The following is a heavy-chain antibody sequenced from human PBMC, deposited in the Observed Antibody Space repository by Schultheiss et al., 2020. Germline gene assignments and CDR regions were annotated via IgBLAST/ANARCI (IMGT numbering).Heavy chain of an antibody. Sequence: GGSLRLSCAASGFMFTDYYMSWVRQAPGKGLEWVSYISSSTSYTTYADSVKGRFTISRDNAKNSMYLLMDSLRAEDTAVYYCARVRGYGGHKIHDYWGQGTLVTGSS. J-gene: IGHJ4*02. CDR1: GFMFTDYY. D-gene: IGHD5-12*01. V-gene: IGHV3-11*05. CDR2: ISSSTSYT. CDR3: ARVRGYGGHKIHDY.